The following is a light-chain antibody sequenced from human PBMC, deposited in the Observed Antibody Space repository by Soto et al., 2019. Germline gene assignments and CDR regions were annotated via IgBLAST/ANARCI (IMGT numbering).Light chain of an antibody. V-gene: IGKV1-5*01. CDR3: QQVKTYPRT. J-gene: IGKJ4*01. Sequence: DIQMTQSASTLSASVGDRVTIXCRASQSFSNWLAWYQQTTGKTPKRLIDEESTLHRGAPPSFSCRKSATQFTSTIDSLQPEDFATYYGQQVKTYPRTFGGGTKVDIK. CDR2: EES. CDR1: QSFSNW.